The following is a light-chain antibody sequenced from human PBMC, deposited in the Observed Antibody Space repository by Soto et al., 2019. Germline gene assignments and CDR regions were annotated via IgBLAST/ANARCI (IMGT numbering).Light chain of an antibody. CDR2: GAS. CDR1: QSVSLS. J-gene: IGKJ1*01. V-gene: IGKV3-15*01. CDR3: QQYHSYWT. Sequence: EIVLTQSPATLSVSLGDSATLSCRASQSVSLSLAWFQMRPGQPPRLLIYGASTRATDIPARFSGSGSGTDFTLTISSLQSEDFSTYYCQQYHSYWTFGQGTKVE.